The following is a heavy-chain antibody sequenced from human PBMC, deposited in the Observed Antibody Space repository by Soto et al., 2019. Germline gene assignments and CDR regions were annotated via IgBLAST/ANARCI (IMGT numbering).Heavy chain of an antibody. CDR2: ISTDDGHT. V-gene: IGHV1-18*01. J-gene: IGHJ3*01. D-gene: IGHD2-15*01. Sequence: ASVKVSCKASGYTFTTYGISWVRQAPGQGLEWMGWISTDDGHTNYVQKFRGRVTLTTDRTTSTVYMELRSLTSDDTAVYYCARDWYCSGGTCYDTFDVWGQGTMVTVSS. CDR1: GYTFTTYG. CDR3: ARDWYCSGGTCYDTFDV.